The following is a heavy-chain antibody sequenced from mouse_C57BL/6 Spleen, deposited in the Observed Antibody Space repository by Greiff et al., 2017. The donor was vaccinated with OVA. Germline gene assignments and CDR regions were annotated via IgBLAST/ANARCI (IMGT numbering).Heavy chain of an antibody. J-gene: IGHJ3*01. Sequence: VQLQQPGAELVKPGASVTMSCKASGYTFTSYWITWVKQRPGQGLEWIGDIYPGSGSTNYNEKFKSKATLTVDTSSSTAYMQLSSLTSEDSAVYYCASEYDYDGEAWFAYWGQGTLVTVSA. V-gene: IGHV1-55*01. CDR3: ASEYDYDGEAWFAY. CDR2: IYPGSGST. CDR1: GYTFTSYW. D-gene: IGHD2-4*01.